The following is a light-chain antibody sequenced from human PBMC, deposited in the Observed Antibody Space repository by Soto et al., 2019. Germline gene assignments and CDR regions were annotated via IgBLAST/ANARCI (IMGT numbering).Light chain of an antibody. Sequence: QLVLTQPPSASGSPGQSVTISCIGTSSDVGGYKYVSWYQQHPGKAPKLMIYEVSKRPSGVPDRFSGSKSGNTASLTVSGLQAEDEADYYCSSYAASNNLGVFGGGTKLTVL. CDR1: SSDVGGYKY. CDR2: EVS. V-gene: IGLV2-8*01. J-gene: IGLJ2*01. CDR3: SSYAASNNLGV.